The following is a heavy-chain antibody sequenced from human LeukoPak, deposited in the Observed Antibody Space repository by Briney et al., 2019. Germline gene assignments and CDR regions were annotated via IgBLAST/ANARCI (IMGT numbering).Heavy chain of an antibody. CDR1: GGTFSSYA. V-gene: IGHV1-69*13. CDR2: IIPIFGTA. Sequence: SVKVSCKASGGTFSSYAISWVRQAPGQGLEWMGGIIPIFGTANYAQKFQGRVTITADESTSTAYMELSSLRSEDTAVYYCARVMTAAVRPFDYWGQGTLVTVSS. CDR3: ARVMTAAVRPFDY. J-gene: IGHJ4*02. D-gene: IGHD6-13*01.